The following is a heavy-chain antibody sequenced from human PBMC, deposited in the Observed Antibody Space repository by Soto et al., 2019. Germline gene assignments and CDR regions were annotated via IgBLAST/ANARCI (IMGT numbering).Heavy chain of an antibody. V-gene: IGHV1-69*13. CDR1: GGTFSSYA. J-gene: IGHJ5*02. CDR3: ARGILHDYGGPNWFDP. CDR2: IIPIFGTA. D-gene: IGHD4-17*01. Sequence: GASVKVSCKASGGTFSSYAISWVRQAPGQGLEWMGGIIPIFGTANYAQKFQGRVTITADESTSTAYMELSSLRSEDTAVYYCARGILHDYGGPNWFDPWGQGTLVTVS.